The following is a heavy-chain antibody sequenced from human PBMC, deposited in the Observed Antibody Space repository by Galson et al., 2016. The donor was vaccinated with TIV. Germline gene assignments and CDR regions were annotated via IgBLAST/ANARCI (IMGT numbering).Heavy chain of an antibody. CDR3: AKGAAWDTSMGWLGFWFDY. J-gene: IGHJ4*02. CDR1: GFTFSAYA. V-gene: IGHV3-23*01. Sequence: SLRLSCAASGFTFSAYAMTWVRQGPGKGLEWASLVSGSGYSTYYADSVKGRFTISRDNSKNTVYLQMSGLKDEDTAVYYCAKGAAWDTSMGWLGFWFDYWGQGTPVTVSS. D-gene: IGHD5-18*01. CDR2: VSGSGYST.